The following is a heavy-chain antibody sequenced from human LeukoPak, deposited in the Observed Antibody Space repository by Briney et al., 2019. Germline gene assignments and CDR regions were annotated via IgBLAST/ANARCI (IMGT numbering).Heavy chain of an antibody. J-gene: IGHJ4*02. Sequence: ASVRVSCKASGYTFTGYYMHWVRQAPGQGLEWMGWINPNSGGTNYAQKFQGRVTMTRDTSTSTAYMELSRLRSDDTAVYYCARAGKVLDIVVVPVDYWGQGTLVTVSS. V-gene: IGHV1-2*02. CDR3: ARAGKVLDIVVVPVDY. CDR2: INPNSGGT. D-gene: IGHD2-2*01. CDR1: GYTFTGYY.